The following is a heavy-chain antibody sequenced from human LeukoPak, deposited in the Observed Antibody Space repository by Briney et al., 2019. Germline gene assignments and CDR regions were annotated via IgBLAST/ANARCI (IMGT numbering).Heavy chain of an antibody. Sequence: ASVTVSCKVSGYTLTELSMHWVRQAPGKGLEWMGGFDPEDGETIYAQKFQGRVTMTEDTSTDTAYMELSSLRSEGTAVYYCASGVASLEGYLDYWGQGTLVTVSS. D-gene: IGHD3-3*01. V-gene: IGHV1-24*01. CDR2: FDPEDGET. J-gene: IGHJ4*02. CDR1: GYTLTELS. CDR3: ASGVASLEGYLDY.